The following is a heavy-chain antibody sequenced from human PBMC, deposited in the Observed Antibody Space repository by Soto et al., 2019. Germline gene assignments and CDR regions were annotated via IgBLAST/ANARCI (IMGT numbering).Heavy chain of an antibody. CDR3: ARVEVGYSRYGGPYY. J-gene: IGHJ4*02. Sequence: QVQLQQWGAGLLKPSETLSLTCAVYGGSFSGYYWSWIRQPPGKGLEWIGEINHSGSTNYNPSLKSRVTISVDTSKNQVSLKLSSVTAADTAVYYCARVEVGYSRYGGPYYWGQGTLVTVSS. D-gene: IGHD6-13*01. CDR2: INHSGST. V-gene: IGHV4-34*01. CDR1: GGSFSGYY.